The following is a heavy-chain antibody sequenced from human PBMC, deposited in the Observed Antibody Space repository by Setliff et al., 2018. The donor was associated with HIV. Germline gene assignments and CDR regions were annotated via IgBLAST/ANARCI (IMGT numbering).Heavy chain of an antibody. J-gene: IGHJ4*02. CDR3: ARDWYFDNSAYLRYPPKGPLDY. V-gene: IGHV5-51*01. D-gene: IGHD3-22*01. CDR2: IYPGDSDT. CDR1: GYSFTSYW. Sequence: GESLKISCKGSGYSFTSYWIGWVRQMPGKGLEWMGIIYPGDSDTRYSPSFQGQVTISADKSISTAYLQWSSLKASDTAVYYCARDWYFDNSAYLRYPPKGPLDYWGQGTLVTVSS.